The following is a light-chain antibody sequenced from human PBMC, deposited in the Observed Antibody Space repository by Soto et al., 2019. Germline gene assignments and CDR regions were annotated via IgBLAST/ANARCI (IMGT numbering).Light chain of an antibody. J-gene: IGKJ1*01. CDR3: QQLNSHPT. Sequence: DLQLTQSPSFLSASVGDRVTITCRASQGISNYLAWYQKKPGKAPKLLIYVASTLQSGVPSRFSGSGSGTEFTLTISSLQPEDFAIYYCQQLNSHPTFGQGTKVEMK. CDR1: QGISNY. CDR2: VAS. V-gene: IGKV1-9*01.